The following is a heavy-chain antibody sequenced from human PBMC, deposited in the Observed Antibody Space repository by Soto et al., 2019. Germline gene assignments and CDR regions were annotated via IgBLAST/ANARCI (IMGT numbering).Heavy chain of an antibody. Sequence: VESLRISGAASGFTLNTYGMYWVRQAPGKGLEWVAVSWHDGTNKDYADSVEGRFTISRDNSKNTLYLEMDSLRAEDTAVYYCAKVVKYDVLTGYYKGPDYYGMDVWGQGTTVTVSS. D-gene: IGHD3-9*01. CDR1: GFTLNTYG. CDR3: AKVVKYDVLTGYYKGPDYYGMDV. V-gene: IGHV3-33*06. CDR2: SWHDGTNK. J-gene: IGHJ6*02.